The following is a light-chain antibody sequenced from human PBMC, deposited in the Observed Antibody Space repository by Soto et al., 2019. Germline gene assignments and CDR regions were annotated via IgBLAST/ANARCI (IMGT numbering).Light chain of an antibody. CDR2: GAS. Sequence: AIQMTQSPSSLFASVGDRVTITCRASQDIRTELGWYQQKPGKAPKLLIYGASTLQSGVPSRFSGSGSGTDFTLTISSLQPEDFATYYCLQDHNYPRTFGQGTKVEI. CDR3: LQDHNYPRT. J-gene: IGKJ1*01. V-gene: IGKV1-6*01. CDR1: QDIRTE.